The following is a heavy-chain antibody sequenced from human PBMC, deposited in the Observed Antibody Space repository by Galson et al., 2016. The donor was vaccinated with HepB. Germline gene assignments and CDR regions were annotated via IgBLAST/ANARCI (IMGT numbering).Heavy chain of an antibody. V-gene: IGHV3-23*03. CDR3: AKISLVGYNSGWGGSFEI. CDR2: IGGGGTGT. J-gene: IGHJ3*02. CDR1: GFSISSYS. D-gene: IGHD6-19*01. Sequence: SLRLSCAASGFSISSYSMNWVRQAPGKGLEWVADIGGGGTGTSYADSVKARFTISRDNAKNTPSLQMNSPRAEDAAVYYCAKISLVGYNSGWGGSFEIWGRGTMVTVSS.